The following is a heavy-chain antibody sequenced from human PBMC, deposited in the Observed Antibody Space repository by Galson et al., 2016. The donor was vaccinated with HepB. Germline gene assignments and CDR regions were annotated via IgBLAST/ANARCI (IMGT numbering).Heavy chain of an antibody. J-gene: IGHJ3*02. CDR2: IYPGDSDA. D-gene: IGHD3-9*01. V-gene: IGHV5-51*01. CDR3: ARRREHYGILTGYSPGGFDI. CDR1: GYSFTSHW. Sequence: QSGAEVKKPGESLKISCKTSGYSFTSHWIGWVRQMPGKGLECLGFIYPGDSDARYSPSFQGQVTTSVDKSISTVHLQWSSLKASDTAMYYCARRREHYGILTGYSPGGFDIWGQGTMVTVSS.